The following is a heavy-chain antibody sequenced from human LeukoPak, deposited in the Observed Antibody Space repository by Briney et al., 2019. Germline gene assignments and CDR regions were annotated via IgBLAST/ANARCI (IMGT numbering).Heavy chain of an antibody. J-gene: IGHJ3*02. CDR2: ISSSSSYT. CDR3: ARVLNSADAFDI. D-gene: IGHD1-1*01. CDR1: GFTVSSNY. Sequence: GGSLRLSCAASGFTVSSNYMSWVRQAPGKGLEWVSYISSSSSYTNYADSVKGRFTISRDNAKNSLYLQMNSLRAEDTAVYYCARVLNSADAFDIWGQGTMVTVSS. V-gene: IGHV3-11*05.